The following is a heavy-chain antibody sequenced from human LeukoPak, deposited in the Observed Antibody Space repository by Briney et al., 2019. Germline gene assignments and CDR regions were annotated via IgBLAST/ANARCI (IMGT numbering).Heavy chain of an antibody. Sequence: GGSLRLSCAASGFTFSSYAMSWVRQAPGKGLEWVSAISGSGGSTYYADSVKGRFTISRDNSKNTLYLQMNSLRAEDTAVYYCAKVTQYNYYGSGSYYYYGMDVWGQGTTVTVSS. CDR2: ISGSGGST. D-gene: IGHD3-10*01. CDR1: GFTFSSYA. V-gene: IGHV3-23*01. J-gene: IGHJ6*02. CDR3: AKVTQYNYYGSGSYYYYGMDV.